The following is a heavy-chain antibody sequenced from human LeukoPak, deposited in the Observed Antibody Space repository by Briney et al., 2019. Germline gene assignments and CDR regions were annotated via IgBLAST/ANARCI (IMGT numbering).Heavy chain of an antibody. CDR3: AKSDAIVVVPAAPTH. CDR1: GFIFSNYW. CDR2: IKQDGSEK. V-gene: IGHV3-7*01. Sequence: GGSLRLSCAASGFIFSNYWMSWVRQAPGKGLEWVANIKQDGSEKYYVDSVKGRFTISRDNAKSSLNLQMDSLRAEDTAVYYCAKSDAIVVVPAAPTHWGQGTLVTVSS. J-gene: IGHJ4*02. D-gene: IGHD2-2*01.